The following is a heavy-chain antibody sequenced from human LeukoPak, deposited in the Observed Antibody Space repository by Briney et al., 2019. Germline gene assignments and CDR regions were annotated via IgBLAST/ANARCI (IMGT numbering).Heavy chain of an antibody. J-gene: IGHJ3*02. CDR1: GYTFTGYY. CDR2: INPNSGGT. D-gene: IGHD7-27*01. V-gene: IGHV1-2*02. Sequence: ASVKVSCKASGYTFTGYYMHWVRQAPGQGLEWMGGINPNSGGTIYAQKFQGRVTMTRDTSISTAYMELSRLRSDDTAVYYCARDGDDGAFDIWGQGTMVTVSS. CDR3: ARDGDDGAFDI.